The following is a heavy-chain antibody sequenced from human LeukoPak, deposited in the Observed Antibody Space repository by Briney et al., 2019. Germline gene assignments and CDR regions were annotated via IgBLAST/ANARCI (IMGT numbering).Heavy chain of an antibody. CDR3: SSKALSIY. V-gene: IGHV4-39*01. CDR2: IYYSGST. J-gene: IGHJ4*02. Sequence: PSETLSLTCTVSGGSISSSTYYWGWIRQPPGKGLEWIGTIYYSGSTYYNPSLKSRVTISVDTSKNQFSLKLSPVTAADTAVYYCSSKALSIYWGQGTLVTVSS. CDR1: GGSISSSTYY.